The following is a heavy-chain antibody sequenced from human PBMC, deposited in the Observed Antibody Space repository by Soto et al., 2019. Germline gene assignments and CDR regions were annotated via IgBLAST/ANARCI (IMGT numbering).Heavy chain of an antibody. D-gene: IGHD2-15*01. V-gene: IGHV1-8*01. Sequence: QVQLVQSGAEVKKPGASVKVSCKASGYTFTSYDINWVRQATGQGLEWMGWMNPNSGNTGYAQKFQGRVTMTRNTSIGTAYRELSSLRSEDTAVYYWARGYCSGGSCYSGDWFDPWGQGTLVTVSS. J-gene: IGHJ5*02. CDR3: ARGYCSGGSCYSGDWFDP. CDR2: MNPNSGNT. CDR1: GYTFTSYD.